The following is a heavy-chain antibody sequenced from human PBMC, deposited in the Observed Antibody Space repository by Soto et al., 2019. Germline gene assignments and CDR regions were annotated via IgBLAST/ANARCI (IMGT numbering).Heavy chain of an antibody. Sequence: QVRVVESGGGVDQRGRSLRLSCAASGFTFSTYAMHWVRQAPGKGLEWVAGASYDGNDKDYADSVKGRFTISRDNSKNTLYLQMSSLRVDDTAVYYCARGVGNNWNYIWFDPWGQGTLVTVSS. CDR1: GFTFSTYA. D-gene: IGHD1-1*01. CDR2: ASYDGNDK. V-gene: IGHV3-30*03. CDR3: ARGVGNNWNYIWFDP. J-gene: IGHJ5*02.